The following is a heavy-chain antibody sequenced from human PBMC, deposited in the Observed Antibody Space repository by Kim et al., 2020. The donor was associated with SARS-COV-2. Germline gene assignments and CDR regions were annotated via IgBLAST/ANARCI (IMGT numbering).Heavy chain of an antibody. J-gene: IGHJ4*02. Sequence: TTYAQKLQGRVTMTTDTSTSTAYMELRSLRSDDTAVYYCARDWDYSLDYWGQGTLVTVSS. V-gene: IGHV1-18*01. CDR3: ARDWDYSLDY. CDR2: T. D-gene: IGHD2-15*01.